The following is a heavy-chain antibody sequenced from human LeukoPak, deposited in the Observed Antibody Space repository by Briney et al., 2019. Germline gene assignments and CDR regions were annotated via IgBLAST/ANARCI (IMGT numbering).Heavy chain of an antibody. CDR2: IYSGGDT. CDR3: ARVYNYVFDY. D-gene: IGHD3-10*02. CDR1: GFTVSSSH. Sequence: GGSLRLSCAASGFTVSSSHMTWIRQAVGKGLEWVSFIYSGGDTSYADSVKGRFTISRDNSKNTLHLQINSLRAEDTAVYYCARVYNYVFDYWGQGTLVTVSS. V-gene: IGHV3-53*01. J-gene: IGHJ4*02.